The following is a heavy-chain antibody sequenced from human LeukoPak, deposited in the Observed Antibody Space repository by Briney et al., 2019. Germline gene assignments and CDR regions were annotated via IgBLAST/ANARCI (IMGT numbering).Heavy chain of an antibody. J-gene: IGHJ4*02. CDR2: IRAYNGDT. Sequence: ASVRVSCKASGYTFTSYALSWVRQAPGQGLKWLGWIRAYNGDTIYAHKLQGRVTMTTDTSTSTAYMELRSLRSDDTAVYYCARDIKVTVDYWGQGTLVTVSS. V-gene: IGHV1-18*01. CDR3: ARDIKVTVDY. D-gene: IGHD5-18*01. CDR1: GYTFTSYA.